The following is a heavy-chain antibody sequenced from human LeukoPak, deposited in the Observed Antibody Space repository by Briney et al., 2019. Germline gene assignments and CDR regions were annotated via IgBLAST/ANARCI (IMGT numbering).Heavy chain of an antibody. CDR3: ARRGGPEPYYFDY. CDR1: GGSISSYY. CDR2: IYYSGST. Sequence: KPSETLSLTCTVSGGSISSYYWSWIRQPPGKGLEWIGYIYYSGSTNYNPSLKSRVTISVDTSKNQFSLKLSSVTAADTAVYYCARRGGPEPYYFDYWGQGTLVTVSS. J-gene: IGHJ4*02. D-gene: IGHD2-15*01. V-gene: IGHV4-59*01.